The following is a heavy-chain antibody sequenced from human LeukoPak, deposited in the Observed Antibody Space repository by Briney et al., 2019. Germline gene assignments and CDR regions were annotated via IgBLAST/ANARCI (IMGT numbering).Heavy chain of an antibody. D-gene: IGHD6-6*01. CDR2: INHSGGT. Sequence: SETLSLTCAVYGGSFSDYYWSWIRQPPGKGLEWIGEINHSGGTNYNPSLKSRVTISVDTSKNQFSLKLSSVTAADTAVYYCARLWSVSSSVDYWGQGTLVTVSS. CDR3: ARLWSVSSSVDY. CDR1: GGSFSDYY. V-gene: IGHV4-34*01. J-gene: IGHJ4*02.